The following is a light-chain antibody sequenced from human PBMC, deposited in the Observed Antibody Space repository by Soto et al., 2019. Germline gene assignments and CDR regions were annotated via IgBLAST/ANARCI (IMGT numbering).Light chain of an antibody. Sequence: EIVLTQSPGTLYSSPGEKATLSCRATETVNLNNVAWYQHRLGQPPRLLVYQAIVRAAGIPDRFSGSGSGTDFTLTISSLQAEDVAVYYCQQYYTTPLLTFGGGTKVEIK. CDR2: QAI. J-gene: IGKJ4*01. CDR1: ETVNLNN. V-gene: IGKV3-20*01. CDR3: QQYYTTPLLT.